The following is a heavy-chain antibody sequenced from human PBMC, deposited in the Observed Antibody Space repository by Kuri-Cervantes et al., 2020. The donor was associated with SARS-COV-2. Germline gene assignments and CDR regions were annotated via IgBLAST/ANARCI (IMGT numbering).Heavy chain of an antibody. CDR3: AREDIVVVPAASDAFDI. V-gene: IGHV4-59*11. Sequence: SETLSLTCTVSGGSISSHYWSWIRQPPGKGLEWIGYIYYSGSTYYNPSLKSRVTISVDTSKNQFSLKLSSVTAADTAVYYCAREDIVVVPAASDAFDIWGQGTMVTVSS. CDR1: GGSISSHY. D-gene: IGHD2-2*01. J-gene: IGHJ3*02. CDR2: IYYSGST.